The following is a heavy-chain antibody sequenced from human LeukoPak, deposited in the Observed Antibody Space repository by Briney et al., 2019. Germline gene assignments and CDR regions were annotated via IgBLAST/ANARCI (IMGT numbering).Heavy chain of an antibody. Sequence: ASVKVSCKASGYTFTKYGISWERQAPGQRLEWMGWISTYSDRIKYAQNFQGRLTMTTDTSTSTAYMDLRGLTSDDTAMYYCARGSYYVHWGQGTLVTVSS. D-gene: IGHD1-26*01. CDR1: GYTFTKYG. J-gene: IGHJ4*02. CDR2: ISTYSDRI. CDR3: ARGSYYVH. V-gene: IGHV1-18*01.